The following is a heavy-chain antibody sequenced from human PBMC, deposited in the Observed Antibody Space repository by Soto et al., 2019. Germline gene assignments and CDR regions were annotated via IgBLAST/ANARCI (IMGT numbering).Heavy chain of an antibody. J-gene: IGHJ5*02. Sequence: QLQLVESGGGLVKPGGSLRLSCAASGFTFNDFYMIWFRQAPGRGLEWLAYINNRGDDIYYADSVRGGFTIAKDNGKNSLYLEMNSLRVEDTALYFCAGDMSYGDFGRNWFDPWGQGTPVTVSA. D-gene: IGHD2-21*02. V-gene: IGHV3-11*01. CDR3: AGDMSYGDFGRNWFDP. CDR1: GFTFNDFY. CDR2: INNRGDDI.